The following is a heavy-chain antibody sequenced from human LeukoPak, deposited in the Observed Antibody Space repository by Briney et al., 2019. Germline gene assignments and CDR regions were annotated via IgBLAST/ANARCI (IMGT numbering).Heavy chain of an antibody. V-gene: IGHV1-69*10. D-gene: IGHD2-2*01. CDR2: IIPILGIA. CDR3: ATPLVGYCSSTSCRDPYYYGMDV. CDR1: GGTFSSYA. Sequence: SVKVSCKASGGTFSSYAISWVRQAPGQGLEWMGWIIPILGIAYYAQKFQGRVTITADTSTSTAYIELSSLRSEDTAVYYCATPLVGYCSSTSCRDPYYYGMDVWGQGTTVTVSS. J-gene: IGHJ6*02.